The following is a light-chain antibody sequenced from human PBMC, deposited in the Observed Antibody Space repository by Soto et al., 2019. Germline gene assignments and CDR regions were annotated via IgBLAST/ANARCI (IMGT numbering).Light chain of an antibody. Sequence: EIVLTQSPGTLSLSPGERDTLSCRASQSVSSSYLAWYQQKPGQAPRLLIYGASSRATGIPDRFSGSGSGTEFSLTISRLEPEDFAVYYCQQYGSSPYTFGQGTKLEIK. V-gene: IGKV3-20*01. J-gene: IGKJ2*01. CDR3: QQYGSSPYT. CDR2: GAS. CDR1: QSVSSSY.